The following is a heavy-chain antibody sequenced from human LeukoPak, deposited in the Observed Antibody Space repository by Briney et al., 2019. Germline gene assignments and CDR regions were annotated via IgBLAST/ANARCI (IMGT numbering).Heavy chain of an antibody. CDR2: IYPGDSDT. Sequence: GESLKISCKGSGYRFISYWIGWVRQMPGKGLEWVGIIYPGDSDTRYSPSFEGQVTISADKSINTAYLQWSSLKASDTAIYYCARHPDIYSSSPEGVYNYFDPWGQGTLVTVSS. CDR3: ARHPDIYSSSPEGVYNYFDP. CDR1: GYRFISYW. V-gene: IGHV5-51*01. J-gene: IGHJ5*02. D-gene: IGHD6-13*01.